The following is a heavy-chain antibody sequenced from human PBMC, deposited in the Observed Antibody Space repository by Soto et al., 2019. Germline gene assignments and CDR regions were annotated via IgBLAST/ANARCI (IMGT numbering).Heavy chain of an antibody. CDR2: IYYSGST. CDR1: GGSISSYY. J-gene: IGHJ6*02. Sequence: SETLSLTCTVSGGSISSYYWSWIRQPPGKGLEWIGYIYYSGSTNYNPSLKSRVTISVDTSKNQFSLKLSSVTAADTAVYYCARAHYGMDVWGQGTTVTVSS. V-gene: IGHV4-59*01. CDR3: ARAHYGMDV.